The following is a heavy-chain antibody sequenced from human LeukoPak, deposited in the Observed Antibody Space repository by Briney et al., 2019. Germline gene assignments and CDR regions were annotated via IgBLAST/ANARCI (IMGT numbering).Heavy chain of an antibody. CDR2: FDPEDGET. V-gene: IGHV1-24*01. CDR3: ARDMGGSGSYSY. D-gene: IGHD3-10*01. Sequence: ASVRVSCKVSGYTLTELSMHWVRQAPGKGLEWMGGFDPEDGETIYAQKFQGRVTITMDTSASTAYMELSSLRSEDTAVYYCARDMGGSGSYSYWGQGTLITVSS. J-gene: IGHJ4*02. CDR1: GYTLTELS.